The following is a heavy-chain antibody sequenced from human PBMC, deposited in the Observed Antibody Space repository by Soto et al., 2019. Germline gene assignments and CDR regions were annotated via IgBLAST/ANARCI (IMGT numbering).Heavy chain of an antibody. CDR3: ARCGHDFWSAYSGSLSQSYGLDV. Sequence: SDTLSITCTISCDFISSYHWWTWVRQSPVKGLECIGEIYHNKNTNYNPSLKSRVTISLDKSKNRFSLMLTSVTAADTAVYYCARCGHDFWSAYSGSLSQSYGLDVWGQGTTVPVSS. CDR2: IYHNKNT. J-gene: IGHJ6*02. V-gene: IGHV4-4*02. D-gene: IGHD3-3*01. CDR1: CDFISSYHW.